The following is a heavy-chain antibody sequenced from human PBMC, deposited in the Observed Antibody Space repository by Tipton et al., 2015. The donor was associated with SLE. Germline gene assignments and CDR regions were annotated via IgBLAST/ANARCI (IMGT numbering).Heavy chain of an antibody. CDR3: ARVTPEGGFDY. CDR1: GFTFSSYE. CDR2: ISSSGSTI. V-gene: IGHV3-48*03. J-gene: IGHJ4*02. Sequence: SLRLSCAASGFTFSSYEMNWVRQAPGKGLEWVSYISSSGSTIYYADSVKGRFTISRDNAKNSLYLQMNSLRAEDTAVYYCARVTPEGGFDYWGQGPLVTVSS. D-gene: IGHD1-14*01.